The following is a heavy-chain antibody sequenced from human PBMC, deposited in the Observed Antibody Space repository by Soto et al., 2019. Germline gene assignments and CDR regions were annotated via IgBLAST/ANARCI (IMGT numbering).Heavy chain of an antibody. CDR3: ASTSYGSGNFY. J-gene: IGHJ4*02. CDR2: INADNGYT. D-gene: IGHD3-10*01. CDR1: GYTFSTYL. Sequence: QVQLVQSGAEVKKPGASVKVSCKASGYTFSTYLLHWGRQAPGQGLEWMGWINADNGYTKYSQKFQGRVTLTRDTSASTAYMELSSLRSEDTAVYYCASTSYGSGNFYWGQGSLVTVSS. V-gene: IGHV1-3*01.